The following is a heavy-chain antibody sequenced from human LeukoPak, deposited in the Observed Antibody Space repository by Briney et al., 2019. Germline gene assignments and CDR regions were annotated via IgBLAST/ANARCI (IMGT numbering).Heavy chain of an antibody. V-gene: IGHV4-34*01. CDR3: ARARSSSGYSYGRGGAFDI. J-gene: IGHJ3*02. Sequence: SETLSLTCAVYGGSFSGYYWSWIRQPPGKGLEWIGEINHSGSTNYNPSLKSRVTISVDTSKNQFSLKLSSVTAADTAVYYCARARSSSGYSYGRGGAFDIWGQGTMVTVSS. CDR1: GGSFSGYY. D-gene: IGHD5-18*01. CDR2: INHSGST.